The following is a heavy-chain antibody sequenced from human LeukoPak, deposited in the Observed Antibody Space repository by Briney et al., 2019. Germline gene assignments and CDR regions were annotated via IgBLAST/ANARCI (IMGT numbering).Heavy chain of an antibody. V-gene: IGHV3-7*04. J-gene: IGHJ5*02. CDR3: ARYSATWGWLDP. CDR1: EFTFSSYW. D-gene: IGHD3-16*01. CDR2: IKQDGSEK. Sequence: PGGSLRLSCAASEFTFSSYWMTWVRQAPGKGLEWVANIKQDGSEKYYVGSVKGRFTISRDNAKNSLYLQMDSLRAEDTAVYYCARYSATWGWLDPWGQGTLVTVSS.